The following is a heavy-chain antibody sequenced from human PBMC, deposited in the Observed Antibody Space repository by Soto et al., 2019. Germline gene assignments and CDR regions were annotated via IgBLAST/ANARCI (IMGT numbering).Heavy chain of an antibody. CDR3: AKEVYGAGLGGMDV. J-gene: IGHJ6*02. Sequence: EVQLLESGGGLVQPGGSLRLSCAASGFTFSNNDMSWVRQAPGKGLDWVSAINGASTYYADSVKGRCNISRDDSKNTLYLQMNSLRAEDTGVYYCAKEVYGAGLGGMDVWGQGTTGTVSS. D-gene: IGHD3-10*01. CDR1: GFTFSNND. CDR2: INGAST. V-gene: IGHV3-23*01.